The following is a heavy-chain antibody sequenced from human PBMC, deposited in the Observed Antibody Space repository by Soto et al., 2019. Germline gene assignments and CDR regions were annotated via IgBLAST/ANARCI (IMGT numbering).Heavy chain of an antibody. D-gene: IGHD1-1*01. CDR1: GLTVSGKKY. CDR3: ARGHTTNWYYYYFGMDV. J-gene: IGHJ6*02. V-gene: IGHV3-66*03. Sequence: DVQLVESGGGLIQPGGSLRLSCVASGLTVSGKKYVAWVRQAPGKGPEWVSGVYDLDGTYYADSVRGRFTISRDNSKDTLYLQMDSLRAADTAVYYCARGHTTNWYYYYFGMDVWGQGTTVTVSS. CDR2: VYDLDGT.